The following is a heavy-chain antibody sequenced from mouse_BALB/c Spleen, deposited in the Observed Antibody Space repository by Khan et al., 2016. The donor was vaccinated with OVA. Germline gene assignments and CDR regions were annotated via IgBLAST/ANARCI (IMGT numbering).Heavy chain of an antibody. CDR1: GFSLTSYG. V-gene: IGHV2-9*02. J-gene: IGHJ2*01. CDR3: ARLEDK. CDR2: IWAGGST. Sequence: VQLMESGPGLVAPSQSLSITCTVSGFSLTSYGVHWVRQPPGRGLEWLGVIWAGGSTNYNSAPISRLSISKDNSKSQVFLKMNSLQTEDTAMYYCARLEDKWGQGTTLTVSS.